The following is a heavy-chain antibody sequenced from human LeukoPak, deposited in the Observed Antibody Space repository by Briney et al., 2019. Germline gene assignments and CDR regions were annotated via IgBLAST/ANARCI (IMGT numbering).Heavy chain of an antibody. V-gene: IGHV4-39*01. J-gene: IGHJ4*02. CDR2: IYYSGDT. CDR1: AGSISNSGYY. Sequence: NPSETLSLTCTVSAGSISNSGYYWGWIRQPPGKGLEWIGSIYYSGDTYYNPSLKSRVTISVDTSKNQFSLKLSSVTAADTTVYYCARAYNRATFDYWGQGTLVTVSS. CDR3: ARAYNRATFDY. D-gene: IGHD1-14*01.